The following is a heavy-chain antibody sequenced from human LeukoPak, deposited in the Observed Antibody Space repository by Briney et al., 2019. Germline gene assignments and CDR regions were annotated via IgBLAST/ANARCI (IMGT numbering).Heavy chain of an antibody. V-gene: IGHV3-30-3*01. D-gene: IGHD6-13*01. J-gene: IGHJ4*02. CDR1: GFTFSSCA. CDR2: ISYDGSNK. Sequence: GGSLRLSCAASGFTFSSCAMHWVRQAPGKGLEWVAVISYDGSNKYYADSVKGRFTISRDNSKNTLYLQMNSLRAEDTAVYYCAKDPDSSTSGYWGQGTLVTVSS. CDR3: AKDPDSSTSGY.